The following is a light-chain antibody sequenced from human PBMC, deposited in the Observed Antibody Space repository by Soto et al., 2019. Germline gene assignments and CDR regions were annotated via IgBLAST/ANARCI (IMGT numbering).Light chain of an antibody. CDR2: DAS. V-gene: IGKV1-33*01. J-gene: IGKJ3*01. CDR1: QDISNF. Sequence: DIQMTQSPSSLSASVGDRVTITCQASQDISNFLNWYQHKPGKSPNLLINDASNLETGVPSRFSGSGSSTDFTFTINSLQPEDGATYYCQQYDRLPLSFGPVTKV. CDR3: QQYDRLPLS.